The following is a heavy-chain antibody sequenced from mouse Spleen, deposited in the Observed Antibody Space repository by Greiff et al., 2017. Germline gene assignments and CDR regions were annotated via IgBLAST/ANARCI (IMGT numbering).Heavy chain of an antibody. D-gene: IGHD4-1*01. V-gene: IGHV1-15*01. CDR1: GYTFTDYE. Sequence: VQLQQSGAELVRPGASVTLSCKASGYTFTDYEMHWVKQTPVHGLEWIGAIDPETGGTAYNQKFKGKAILTADKSSSTAYMELRSLTSEDSAVYYCTRSDGTGFAYWGQGTLVTVSA. CDR2: IDPETGGT. CDR3: TRSDGTGFAY. J-gene: IGHJ3*01.